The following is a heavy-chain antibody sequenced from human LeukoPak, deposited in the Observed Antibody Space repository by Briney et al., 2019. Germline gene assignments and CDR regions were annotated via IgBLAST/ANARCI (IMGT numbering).Heavy chain of an antibody. CDR2: MNPNSGNT. V-gene: IGHV1-8*01. D-gene: IGHD1-1*01. Sequence: ASVKVPCKASGYTFTSYDINWVRQATGQGLEWMGWMNPNSGNTGYAQKFQDRVTMTRNTSISTAYMELSSLTSEDTAVYYCARGEGLTTGTTGYYYGMDVWGQGTTVTVSS. CDR1: GYTFTSYD. CDR3: ARGEGLTTGTTGYYYGMDV. J-gene: IGHJ6*02.